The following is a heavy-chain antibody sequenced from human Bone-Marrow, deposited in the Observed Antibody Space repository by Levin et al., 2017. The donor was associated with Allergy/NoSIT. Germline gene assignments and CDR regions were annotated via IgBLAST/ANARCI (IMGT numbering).Heavy chain of an antibody. CDR3: ARIAGYYYYYMDV. CDR1: GYTFTGYY. J-gene: IGHJ6*03. Sequence: PLASVKVSCKASGYTFTGYYMHWVRQAPGQGLEWMGRINPNSGGTNYAQKFQGRVTMTRDTSISTAYMELSRLRSDDTAVYYCARIAGYYYYYMDVWGKGTTVTVSS. CDR2: INPNSGGT. V-gene: IGHV1-2*06. D-gene: IGHD2-21*01.